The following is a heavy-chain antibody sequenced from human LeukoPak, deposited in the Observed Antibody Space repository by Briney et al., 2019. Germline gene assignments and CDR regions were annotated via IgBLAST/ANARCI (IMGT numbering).Heavy chain of an antibody. CDR2: ISGSGGST. J-gene: IGHJ3*02. Sequence: GGSLRLSCAASGFTFSTYAMTWVRQAPGKEPEWVSGISGSGGSTYYADSVKGRFTISRDNSKNTLYLQMNSLRAEDTAVYYCTKDDSTSGWPVGAFDIWGQVTMVTVSS. V-gene: IGHV3-23*01. CDR1: GFTFSTYA. D-gene: IGHD6-19*01. CDR3: TKDDSTSGWPVGAFDI.